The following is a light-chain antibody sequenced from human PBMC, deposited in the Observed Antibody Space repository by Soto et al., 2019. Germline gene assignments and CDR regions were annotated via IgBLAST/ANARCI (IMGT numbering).Light chain of an antibody. V-gene: IGLV2-23*03. CDR1: SSDVGRYNL. Sequence: QSALTQPASVSGSPEQSITISCTGTSSDVGRYNLVSWYQHHLGKAPKVIIYEGTKRPSGVSNRFSAYKFGNTASLTISGLQAEDEADYYCCSYGGYSTFVIFGGGTKVTVL. CDR2: EGT. CDR3: CSYGGYSTFVI. J-gene: IGLJ2*01.